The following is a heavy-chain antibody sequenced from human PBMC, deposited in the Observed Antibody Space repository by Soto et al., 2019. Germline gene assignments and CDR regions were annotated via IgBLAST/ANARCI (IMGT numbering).Heavy chain of an antibody. CDR3: ARAELYCSGGSCYIWLDP. D-gene: IGHD2-15*01. J-gene: IGHJ5*02. Sequence: PSETLSLTCTVSGGSISSYYWSWIRQPPGKGLEWIGYIYYSGSTNYNPSLKSRVTISVDTSKNQFSLKLSSVTAADTAVYYCARAELYCSGGSCYIWLDPWGQGTLVTVSS. CDR1: GGSISSYY. CDR2: IYYSGST. V-gene: IGHV4-59*08.